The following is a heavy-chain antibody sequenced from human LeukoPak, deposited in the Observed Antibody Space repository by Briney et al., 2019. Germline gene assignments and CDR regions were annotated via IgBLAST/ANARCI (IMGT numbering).Heavy chain of an antibody. J-gene: IGHJ3*02. Sequence: ASVTVSCKPSVYTFTSYGISWVRQAPGQGLEWMGWINTYNGNTIYTQKLQGRVTMTTDTSTSTACMELRSLRSDDTAVYYCARDFHCSGGSCLDAFDIWGQGTMVTVSS. CDR3: ARDFHCSGGSCLDAFDI. CDR2: INTYNGNT. CDR1: VYTFTSYG. V-gene: IGHV1-18*01. D-gene: IGHD2-15*01.